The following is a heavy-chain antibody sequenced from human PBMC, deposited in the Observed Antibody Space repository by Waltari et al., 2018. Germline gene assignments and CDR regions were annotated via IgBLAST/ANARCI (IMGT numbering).Heavy chain of an antibody. CDR2: IYTSGST. J-gene: IGHJ5*02. CDR3: TRGRGGGGSSNNWFDP. D-gene: IGHD1-26*01. Sequence: QVQLQESGPGLVKPSETLSLPCTVSGGSISSYYWSWIRQPAGKGLEWIGHIYTSGSTNYNPSLKSRVTMSVDTSKNQFSLKLNSVTAADTAIYYCTRGRGGGGSSNNWFDPWAREPWSSSPQ. CDR1: GGSISSYY. V-gene: IGHV4-4*07.